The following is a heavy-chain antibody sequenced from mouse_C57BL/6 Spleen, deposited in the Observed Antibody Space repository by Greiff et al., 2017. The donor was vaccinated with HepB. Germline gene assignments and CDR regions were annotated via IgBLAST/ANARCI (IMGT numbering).Heavy chain of an antibody. D-gene: IGHD3-2*02. CDR2: INPNYGTT. V-gene: IGHV1-39*01. CDR1: GYSFTDYN. J-gene: IGHJ3*01. CDR3: ARGETAQARAWFAY. Sequence: VQLQQSGPELVKPGASVKISCKASGYSFTDYNMNWVKQSNGKSLEWIGVINPNYGTTSYNQKFKGKATLTVDQASSTAYMQLNSLTSEDSAVYYCARGETAQARAWFAYWGQGTLVTVSA.